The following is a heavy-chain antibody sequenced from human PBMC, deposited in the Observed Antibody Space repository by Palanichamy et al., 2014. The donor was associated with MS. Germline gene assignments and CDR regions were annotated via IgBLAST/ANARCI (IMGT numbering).Heavy chain of an antibody. CDR2: IYSGGST. Sequence: EVQLVESGGGLIQPGGSLRLSCAASGFTVSSNYMSWVRQAPGKGLEWVSVIYSGGSTYYADSVEGRFTISRDNSKNTLYLQMNSLRAEDTAVYYCARDLLGTVTENYWGQGTLVTVSS. J-gene: IGHJ4*02. D-gene: IGHD4-17*01. CDR3: ARDLLGTVTENY. V-gene: IGHV3-53*01. CDR1: GFTVSSNY.